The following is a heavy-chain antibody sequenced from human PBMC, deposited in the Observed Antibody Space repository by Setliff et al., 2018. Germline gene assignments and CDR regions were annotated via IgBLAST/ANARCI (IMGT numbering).Heavy chain of an antibody. Sequence: NPSETLSLTCTASGGSTSSYYWSWIRQPAGKGLEWIGHIYIGGSANYNPSLKSRVTMSIDTSKNQFSLKLNSVTAADMAVYYCAREQWLDPPGYYYMDVWAKGTTVTVSS. CDR3: AREQWLDPPGYYYMDV. V-gene: IGHV4-4*07. CDR1: GGSTSSYY. D-gene: IGHD6-19*01. J-gene: IGHJ6*03. CDR2: IYIGGSA.